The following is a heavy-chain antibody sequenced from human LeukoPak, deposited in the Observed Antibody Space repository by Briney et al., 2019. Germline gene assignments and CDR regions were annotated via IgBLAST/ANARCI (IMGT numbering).Heavy chain of an antibody. CDR1: GFTVSSKH. D-gene: IGHD3-16*01. J-gene: IGHJ6*02. CDR2: IYTGGGT. V-gene: IGHV3-53*01. CDR3: ARGGGLDV. Sequence: GGSLRLSCAASGFTVSSKHMSWVRQAPGKGLEWVSVIYTGGGTFYADSVKGRFTISRDNSKNTLYLQMSNLRAEDTAVYFCARGGGLDVWGQGATVTVSS.